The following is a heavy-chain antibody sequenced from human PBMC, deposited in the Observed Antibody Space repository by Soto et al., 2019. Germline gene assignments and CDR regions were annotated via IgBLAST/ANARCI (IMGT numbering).Heavy chain of an antibody. V-gene: IGHV1-69*06. CDR1: GGTFSNYA. CDR3: ARDMIPAAISYRYYAMDV. Sequence: QVQLVQSGAEVKKPGSSVKVSCKASGGTFSNYAFSWVRQVPGQGLEWMGGIIPIFETTNYAQKFQGRVKSTADKSTSTTYMELSSLSSEDTAVFFCARDMIPAAISYRYYAMDVWGQGTTVTVSS. CDR2: IIPIFETT. J-gene: IGHJ6*02. D-gene: IGHD2-2*01.